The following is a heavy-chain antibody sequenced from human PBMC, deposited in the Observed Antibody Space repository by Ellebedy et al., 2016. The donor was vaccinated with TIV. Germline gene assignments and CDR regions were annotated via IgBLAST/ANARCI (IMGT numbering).Heavy chain of an antibody. CDR3: ASSRYHYYLGNTIFAY. CDR2: INSGGTRT. Sequence: PGGSLRLSCAASGFTFSGYAMSWVRQAPGKGLGWVSGINSGGTRTYYADSVKGRFTISRDNSKNTLDLQMNSLRAEDTAVYYCASSRYHYYLGNTIFAYWGQGTLVTVAS. J-gene: IGHJ4*02. D-gene: IGHD3-10*01. V-gene: IGHV3-23*01. CDR1: GFTFSGYA.